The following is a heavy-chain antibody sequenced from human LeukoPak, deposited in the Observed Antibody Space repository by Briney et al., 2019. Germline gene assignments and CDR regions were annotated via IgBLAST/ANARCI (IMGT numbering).Heavy chain of an antibody. CDR1: GFTFSIYA. CDR3: ARGSGIAAAGVYFDY. J-gene: IGHJ4*02. CDR2: ISGSGGST. Sequence: PGGSLRLSCAASGFTFSIYAMSWVRQAPGKGLEWVSAISGSGGSTYYADSVKGRFTISRDNSKNTLYLQMNSLRAEDTAVYYCARGSGIAAAGVYFDYWGQGTLVTVSS. D-gene: IGHD6-13*01. V-gene: IGHV3-23*01.